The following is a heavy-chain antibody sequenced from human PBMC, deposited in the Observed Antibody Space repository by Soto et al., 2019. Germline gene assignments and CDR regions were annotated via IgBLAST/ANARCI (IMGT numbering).Heavy chain of an antibody. D-gene: IGHD3-16*02. V-gene: IGHV3-33*01. CDR2: IWYDGSNK. J-gene: IGHJ4*02. CDR3: ARELPLTLGELSLDY. Sequence: QVQLVESGGGVVQPGRSLRLSCAASGFTFSSYGMHWVRQAPGKGLEWAAMIWYDGSNKYYGDSVTGRFTISRDNSKNTLYLQMNSLRAEDTAVYYCARELPLTLGELSLDYWGQGTLVTVSS. CDR1: GFTFSSYG.